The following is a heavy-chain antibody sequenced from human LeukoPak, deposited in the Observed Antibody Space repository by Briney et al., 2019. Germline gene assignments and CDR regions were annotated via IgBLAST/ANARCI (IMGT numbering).Heavy chain of an antibody. CDR1: GGSISSSSYY. CDR3: ARENPSSTTRGYYYYYMDV. J-gene: IGHJ6*03. V-gene: IGHV4-39*02. Sequence: PSETLSLTCTVSGGSISSSSYYWGWIRQPAGKGLEWIGSIYYSGSTYYNPSLKSRVTISVDTSKNQFSLKLSSVTAADTAVYYCARENPSSTTRGYYYYYMDVWGKGTTVTVSS. CDR2: IYYSGST. D-gene: IGHD2/OR15-2a*01.